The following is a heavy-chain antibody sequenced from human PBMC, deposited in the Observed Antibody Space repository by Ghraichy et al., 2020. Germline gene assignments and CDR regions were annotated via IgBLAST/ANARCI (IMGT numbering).Heavy chain of an antibody. Sequence: SETLSLTCTVSGYSISSDYYWGWIRQPPGKGLEWIGSIYHSGSTYYNPSLKSRVTISVDTSKNQFSLKLSSVTAADTAVYYCARGGTLTPHRWFDPWGQGTLVTVSS. CDR3: ARGGTLTPHRWFDP. CDR1: GYSISSDYY. J-gene: IGHJ5*02. D-gene: IGHD1-1*01. V-gene: IGHV4-38-2*02. CDR2: IYHSGST.